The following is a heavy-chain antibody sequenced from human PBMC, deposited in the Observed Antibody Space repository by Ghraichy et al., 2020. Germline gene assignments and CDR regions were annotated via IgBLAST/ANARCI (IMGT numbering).Heavy chain of an antibody. Sequence: SETLSLTCAVSGYSISSGYYWGWIRQPPGKGLELIGSIYHSGSTYYNPSLKSRVTISVDTSKNQFSLKLSSVTAADTAVYYCARFSGYSYGLYWGQGTLVTVSS. CDR1: GYSISSGYY. V-gene: IGHV4-38-2*01. J-gene: IGHJ4*02. CDR3: ARFSGYSYGLY. CDR2: IYHSGST. D-gene: IGHD5-18*01.